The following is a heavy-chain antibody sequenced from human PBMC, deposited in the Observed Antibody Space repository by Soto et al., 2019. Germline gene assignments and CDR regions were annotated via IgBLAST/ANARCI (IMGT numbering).Heavy chain of an antibody. J-gene: IGHJ4*02. V-gene: IGHV3-33*08. CDR2: IWYDGSNK. D-gene: IGHD6-6*01. Sequence: GGSLRLSCVASGFTFSSYGMHWVRQAPGKGLEWVAVIWYDGSNKYYADSVKGRFTISRDNSKNTLYLQMNSLRAEDTAVYYCASDGPDYWSAGSSPGGPDYWGQGTLVTVSS. CDR1: GFTFSSYG. CDR3: ASDGPDYWSAGSSPGGPDY.